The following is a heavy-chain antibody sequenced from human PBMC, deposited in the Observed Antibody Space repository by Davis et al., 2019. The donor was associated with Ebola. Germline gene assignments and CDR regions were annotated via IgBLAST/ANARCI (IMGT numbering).Heavy chain of an antibody. Sequence: PGGSLRLSCAASGFTFTSYGMHWVRQAPGKGLEWVAEIRYDGNNKYYGDSVKGRFTISRDNSKNTLYLQMNSLRAEDTAVYYCAKDVEAAGMSRVYYYYGMDVWGQGTTVTVSS. V-gene: IGHV3-30*02. CDR3: AKDVEAAGMSRVYYYYGMDV. CDR1: GFTFTSYG. J-gene: IGHJ6*02. D-gene: IGHD6-13*01. CDR2: IRYDGNNK.